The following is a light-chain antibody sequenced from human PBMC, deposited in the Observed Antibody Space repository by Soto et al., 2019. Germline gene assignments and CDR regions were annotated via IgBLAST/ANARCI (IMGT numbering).Light chain of an antibody. CDR3: AAWDDSLNGPR. CDR1: SSNIGSNN. CDR2: GNN. Sequence: QPVLTQPPSASGTPGQRVTISCSGSSSNIGSNNVNWYQQLPGTAPKLLIYGNNQRPSGVPDRFSGSKSGTSASLAISGLQSEDEADYYCAAWDDSLNGPRFGGGTKLTVL. V-gene: IGLV1-44*01. J-gene: IGLJ3*02.